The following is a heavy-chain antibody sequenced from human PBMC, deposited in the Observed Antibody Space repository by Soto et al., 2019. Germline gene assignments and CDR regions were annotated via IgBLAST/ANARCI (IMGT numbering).Heavy chain of an antibody. Sequence: SETLSLTCTVSGGSVSGTSYYWAWIRQPPGKGLEWIGCVYYSGTTKYNPSLKSRVTMSVDTSKNQFSLHLSSVAAADTAVYYRVGDSHSPWNHVRGWVAHSGQGTLIT. CDR1: GGSVSGTSYY. CDR2: VYYSGTT. J-gene: IGHJ5*02. V-gene: IGHV4-61*01. CDR3: VGDSHSPWNHVRGWVAH. D-gene: IGHD1-1*01.